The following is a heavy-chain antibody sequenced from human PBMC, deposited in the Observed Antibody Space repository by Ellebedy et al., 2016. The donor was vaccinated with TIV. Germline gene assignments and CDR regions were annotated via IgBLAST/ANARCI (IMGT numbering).Heavy chain of an antibody. D-gene: IGHD2-21*02. Sequence: MPSETLSLTCDVSGGSMNGYFWNWIRQPAGKGLEWIGRIYSTGYTKYNPSLKSRVAMSVDTSKKQFSLNMYSMTAADTAVYYCVSSPTRAPAVVVTSWGQGTLVTVSS. CDR1: GGSMNGYF. CDR2: IYSTGYT. V-gene: IGHV4-4*07. CDR3: VSSPTRAPAVVVTS. J-gene: IGHJ4*02.